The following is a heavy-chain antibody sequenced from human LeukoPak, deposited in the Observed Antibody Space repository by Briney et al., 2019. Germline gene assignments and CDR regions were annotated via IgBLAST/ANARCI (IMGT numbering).Heavy chain of an antibody. CDR3: ATHQPRIVGATLVFGY. CDR1: GYTFTGYY. V-gene: IGHV1-2*02. CDR2: INPNSGGT. Sequence: ASVKVSCKASGYTFTGYYMHWVRQAPGQGLEWMGWINPNSGGTNYAQKFQGRVTMTRDTSISTAYMELSRLRSDDTAVYYCATHQPRIVGATLVFGYWGQGTLVTVSS. J-gene: IGHJ4*02. D-gene: IGHD1-26*01.